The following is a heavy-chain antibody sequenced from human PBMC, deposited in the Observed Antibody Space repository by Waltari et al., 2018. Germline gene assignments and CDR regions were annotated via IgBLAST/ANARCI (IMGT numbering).Heavy chain of an antibody. CDR3: ARDRGRGLYLDT. D-gene: IGHD2-15*01. CDR1: GDSITSPYL. J-gene: IGHJ5*02. Sequence: QLQLQESGPGLVKPSGSLSLNCGVSGDSITSPYLWNWVRQPPQKGLAWLGQVQGSGKTNYNPSFASRVTISLDTSRNQCTLMLTSATAADTAIYYCARDRGRGLYLDTWGPGTLVTVSP. V-gene: IGHV4-4*02. CDR2: VQGSGKT.